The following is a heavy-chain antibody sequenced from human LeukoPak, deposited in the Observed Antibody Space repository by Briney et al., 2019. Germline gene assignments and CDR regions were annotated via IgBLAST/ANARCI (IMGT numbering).Heavy chain of an antibody. CDR3: ARVTQGTVDY. D-gene: IGHD2-15*01. CDR2: IYYSGST. CDR1: GGSISSYY. J-gene: IGHJ4*02. Sequence: PSETLSLTCTVSGGSISSYYWSWIRQPPGKGLEWIGYIYYSGSTNYNPSFKSRVTISVDTSKNQLSLKLSSVTAADTAVYYCARVTQGTVDYWGQGTLVTVSS. V-gene: IGHV4-59*01.